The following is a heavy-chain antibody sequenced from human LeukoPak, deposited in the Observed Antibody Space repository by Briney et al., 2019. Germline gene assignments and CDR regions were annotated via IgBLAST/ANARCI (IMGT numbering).Heavy chain of an antibody. J-gene: IGHJ4*02. CDR2: MRSDGSTK. V-gene: IGHV3-30*02. CDR3: AKGYDSSGYYLDQ. CDR1: GFSFSSYG. Sequence: GGSLRLSCAVSGFSFSSYGMHWVRQAPGKGLEWVVYMRSDGSTKYYADSVKGRFTNSRDNSKNTLYLQMNSLRPEDTAVYYCAKGYDSSGYYLDQWGQGTLVTVSP. D-gene: IGHD3-22*01.